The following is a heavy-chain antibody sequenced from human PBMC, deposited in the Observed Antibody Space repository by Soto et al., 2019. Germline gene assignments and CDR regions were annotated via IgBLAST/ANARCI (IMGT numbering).Heavy chain of an antibody. CDR2: IYYTGRT. CDR1: GGSVNSDNYY. J-gene: IGHJ4*02. D-gene: IGHD1-26*01. V-gene: IGHV4-61*01. CDR3: AREYSNSPEAFDS. Sequence: PSETLSLTCTVSGGSVNSDNYYWSWIRQSPGKGLEWIGYIYYTGRTNYNPSLMSRVTISLDASRNQFSLKLSSVTAADTAVFYCAREYSNSPEAFDSWGQGTLVTVSS.